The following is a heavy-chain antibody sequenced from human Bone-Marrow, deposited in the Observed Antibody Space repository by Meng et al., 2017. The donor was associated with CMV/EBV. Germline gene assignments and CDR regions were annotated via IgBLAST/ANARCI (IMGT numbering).Heavy chain of an antibody. CDR3: ARGATRFLERLLSMGDAFDI. J-gene: IGHJ3*02. Sequence: ASVKVSCKASGYTFTSYDINWVRQATGQGLEWMGWMNPNSGNTGYAQKFQGRVTMTRNTSISTAYMELSSLRSEDTAVYYCARGATRFLERLLSMGDAFDIWGQGTMVTVS. CDR1: GYTFTSYD. V-gene: IGHV1-8*01. CDR2: MNPNSGNT. D-gene: IGHD3-3*01.